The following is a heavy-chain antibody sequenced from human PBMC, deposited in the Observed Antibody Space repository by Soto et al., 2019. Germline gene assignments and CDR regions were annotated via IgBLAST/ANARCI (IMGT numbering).Heavy chain of an antibody. CDR1: GGSISSYH. CDR3: ARYQYPNFDA. V-gene: IGHV4-59*01. Sequence: SETLSLTCTVSGGSISSYHWSWIRQPPGKGLEWIGHMYYSGDSRYAPSLKSRVTISVDTSKSQCSLKLSSVTAADTAVYYCARYQYPNFDAWSQGSLGPVAS. D-gene: IGHD2-2*01. CDR2: MYYSGDS. J-gene: IGHJ4*02.